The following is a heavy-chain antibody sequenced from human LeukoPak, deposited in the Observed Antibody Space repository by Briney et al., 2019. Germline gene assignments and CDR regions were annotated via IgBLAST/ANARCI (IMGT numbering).Heavy chain of an antibody. D-gene: IGHD6-19*01. CDR1: GYTFTSYG. CDR2: ISAYNGNT. V-gene: IGHV1-18*01. Sequence: GASVKVSCKASGYTFTSYGISWARQAPGQGLEWMGWISAYNGNTNYAQKLQGRVTMTTDTSTSTAYMELRSLRSDDTAVYYCARSYSSGFSALSSPHHPPDFDYWGQGTLVTVSS. CDR3: ARSYSSGFSALSSPHHPPDFDY. J-gene: IGHJ4*02.